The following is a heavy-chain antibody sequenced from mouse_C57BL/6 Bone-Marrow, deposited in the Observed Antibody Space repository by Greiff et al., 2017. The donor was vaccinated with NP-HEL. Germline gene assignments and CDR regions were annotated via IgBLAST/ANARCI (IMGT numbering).Heavy chain of an antibody. CDR2: ISDGGSYT. CDR1: GFTFSSYA. Sequence: EVHLVESGGGLVKPGGSLKLSCAASGFTFSSYAMSWVRQTPEKRLEWVATISDGGSYTYYPDNVKGRFTISRDNAKNNLYLQMSHLKSEDTAMYYCARAFYYYGSSHWYFDVWGTGTTVTVSS. CDR3: ARAFYYYGSSHWYFDV. D-gene: IGHD1-1*01. V-gene: IGHV5-4*01. J-gene: IGHJ1*03.